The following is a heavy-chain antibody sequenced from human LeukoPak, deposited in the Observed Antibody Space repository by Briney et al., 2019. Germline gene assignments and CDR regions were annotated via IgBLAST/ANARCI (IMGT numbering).Heavy chain of an antibody. J-gene: IGHJ4*02. CDR1: GDSISSSSSY. V-gene: IGHV4-39*01. CDR3: ARRYCSTTTCFFFDY. CDR2: INYSRST. Sequence: SETLSLTCTVSGDSISSSSSYWGWIRQPPGKGLEWIGIINYSRSTYYNPSLRSRVTISVDTSKNQFSLKLSSATAADTAVYYCARRYCSTTTCFFFDYWGQGTLVTVSS. D-gene: IGHD2-2*01.